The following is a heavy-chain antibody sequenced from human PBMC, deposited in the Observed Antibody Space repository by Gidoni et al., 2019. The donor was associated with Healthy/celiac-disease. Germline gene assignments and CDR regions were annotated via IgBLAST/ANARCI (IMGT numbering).Heavy chain of an antibody. V-gene: IGHV1-69*06. CDR1: GGPFSSYA. J-gene: IGHJ5*02. CDR3: ARAVDTAMGTGTGWFDP. CDR2: IIPIFGTA. Sequence: QVQLVQSGAEVKRPGSSVKVSCTASGGPFSSYAICWVRQAPGQGLEWMGGIIPIFGTANYAQKFQGRVTITADKSTSTAYMELSSLRSEDTAVYYCARAVDTAMGTGTGWFDPWGQGTLVTSPQ. D-gene: IGHD5-18*01.